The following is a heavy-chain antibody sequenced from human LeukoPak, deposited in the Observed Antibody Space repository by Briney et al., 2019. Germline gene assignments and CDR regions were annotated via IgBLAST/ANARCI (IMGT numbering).Heavy chain of an antibody. CDR1: GGSFTGYH. Sequence: SETLSLTCAVYGGSFTGYHWSWIRQPPGKGLEWIGDLNRSGGTDYNPSLKGRVTISVDTSKNQFSLKLRSVTAADTAMYYCARGTLYRGWSYYLDFWGQGSQVTVSS. CDR3: ARGTLYRGWSYYLDF. CDR2: LNRSGGT. D-gene: IGHD6-19*01. J-gene: IGHJ4*02. V-gene: IGHV4-34*01.